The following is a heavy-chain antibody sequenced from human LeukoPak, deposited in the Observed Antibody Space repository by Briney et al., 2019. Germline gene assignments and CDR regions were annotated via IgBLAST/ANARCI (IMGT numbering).Heavy chain of an antibody. CDR2: ISGSDSST. D-gene: IGHD6-6*01. CDR1: GFTFSNYA. Sequence: GGSLRLSCAASGFTFSNYAMSWVRQTPGKGLEWVSTISGSDSSTYYADSVKGRFTISRDNAKNLLYLQMNSLRAEDTAVYYCATPPRGSSVNYWGQGTLVTVSS. V-gene: IGHV3-23*01. CDR3: ATPPRGSSVNY. J-gene: IGHJ4*02.